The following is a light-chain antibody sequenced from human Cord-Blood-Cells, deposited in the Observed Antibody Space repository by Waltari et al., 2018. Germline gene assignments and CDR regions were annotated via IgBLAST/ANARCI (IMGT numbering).Light chain of an antibody. Sequence: QSVLTQPPSASGTPGQRVTISCSGSSSNIGSNTVNWYQQLPGTAPKLLIYSNNQPPSGVPDRFSGSKSGTSASLAIRGLQSEDEADYYCAAWDDSLNGLVFGGGTKLTVL. V-gene: IGLV1-44*01. CDR3: AAWDDSLNGLV. J-gene: IGLJ2*01. CDR1: SSNIGSNT. CDR2: SNN.